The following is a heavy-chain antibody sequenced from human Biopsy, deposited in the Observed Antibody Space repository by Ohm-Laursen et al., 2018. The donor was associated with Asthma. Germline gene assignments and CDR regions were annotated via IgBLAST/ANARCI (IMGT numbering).Heavy chain of an antibody. CDR2: LIPVLGTP. CDR1: GDSFSNYV. D-gene: IGHD5-12*01. Sequence: SVKVSCKASGDSFSNYVIGWVRQAPGQGLEWMGGLIPVLGTPDHAQMFEGRVTITADESTSTAYMELSSLSSEDTAVYYCARGYSGSDRIVYYYSGLEVWGQGTTVTVSS. J-gene: IGHJ6*02. CDR3: ARGYSGSDRIVYYYSGLEV. V-gene: IGHV1-69*13.